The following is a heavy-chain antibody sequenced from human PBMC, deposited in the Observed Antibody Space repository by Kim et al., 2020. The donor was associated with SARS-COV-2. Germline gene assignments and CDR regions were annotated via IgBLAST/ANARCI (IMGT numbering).Heavy chain of an antibody. CDR2: K. J-gene: IGHJ3*02. CDR3: AKVGTDGAFEI. Sequence: KYDADPVKGRFTISRDNSKNTLYLQMNSLRAEDTAVYYCAKVGTDGAFEIWGQGTMVAVSS. V-gene: IGHV3-33*06. D-gene: IGHD2-21*02.